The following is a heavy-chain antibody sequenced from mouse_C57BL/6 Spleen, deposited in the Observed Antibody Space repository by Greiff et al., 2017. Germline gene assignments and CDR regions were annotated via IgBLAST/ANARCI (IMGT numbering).Heavy chain of an antibody. CDR3: ARRGAQAYYAMDY. CDR2: IYPGSGCT. V-gene: IGHV1-55*01. CDR1: GYTFTSYW. Sequence: QVQLQQPGAELVKPGASVKMSCKASGYTFTSYWITWVKQRPGQGLEWIGDIYPGSGCTNYNEKFKSKATLTVDTSPSTAYMQLSSLTYEDSAVYYCARRGAQAYYAMDYWGQGTSVTVSS. J-gene: IGHJ4*01. D-gene: IGHD3-2*02.